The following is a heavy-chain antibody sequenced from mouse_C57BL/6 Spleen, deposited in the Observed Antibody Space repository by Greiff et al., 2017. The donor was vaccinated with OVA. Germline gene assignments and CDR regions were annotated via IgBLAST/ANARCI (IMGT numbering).Heavy chain of an antibody. CDR3: ARETSYYAMDY. V-gene: IGHV5-17*01. CDR2: ISSGSSTI. Sequence: EVKLMESGGGLVKPGGSLKLSCAASGFTFSDYGMHWVRQAPEKGLEWVAYISSGSSTIYYADTVKGRFTISRDNAKNTLFLQMTSLRSEDTAMYYCARETSYYAMDYWGQGTSVTVSS. CDR1: GFTFSDYG. J-gene: IGHJ4*01.